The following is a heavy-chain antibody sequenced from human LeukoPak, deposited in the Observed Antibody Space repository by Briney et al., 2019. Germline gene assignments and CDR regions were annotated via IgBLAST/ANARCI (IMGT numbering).Heavy chain of an antibody. CDR3: ARHDYGGNGFHFDY. CDR2: IHYTGST. J-gene: IGHJ4*02. Sequence: SETLSLTCTVSGGSINSYYWSWIRQPPGKGLEWIGYIHYTGSTNYNPSLKSRVTISVDTSKNQFSLNLSSVTAADTAVYYCARHDYGGNGFHFDYWGQGTLVTVSS. CDR1: GGSINSYY. V-gene: IGHV4-59*08. D-gene: IGHD4-23*01.